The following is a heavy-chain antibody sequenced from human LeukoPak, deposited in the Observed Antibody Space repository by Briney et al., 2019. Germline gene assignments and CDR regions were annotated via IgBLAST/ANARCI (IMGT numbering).Heavy chain of an antibody. CDR1: GFSISSGYC. Sequence: SETLSFTCTVSGFSISSGYCWGWIRQSPGKGLEWIGSISHSGSTYYNPSLKSRVTISLDTSKNQFSLKLTSVTAADTAVYYCARDLVIKASGSYDYWGQGTLVTVSS. J-gene: IGHJ4*02. CDR3: ARDLVIKASGSYDY. V-gene: IGHV4-38-2*02. CDR2: ISHSGST. D-gene: IGHD3-10*01.